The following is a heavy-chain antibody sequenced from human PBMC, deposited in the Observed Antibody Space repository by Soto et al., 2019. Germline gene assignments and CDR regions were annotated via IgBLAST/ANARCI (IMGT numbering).Heavy chain of an antibody. Sequence: GESLKISCKASGYDFARHWIGWVRQLPVKGVEWMGIIYPVDSDTRYNPSFQGQVTISADQSITTAYLQWSSLRASDTAIYYCASGSRDCSGGSCYSHWGQGTLVTVSS. V-gene: IGHV5-51*01. J-gene: IGHJ4*02. CDR1: GYDFARHW. CDR2: IYPVDSDT. D-gene: IGHD2-15*01. CDR3: ASGSRDCSGGSCYSH.